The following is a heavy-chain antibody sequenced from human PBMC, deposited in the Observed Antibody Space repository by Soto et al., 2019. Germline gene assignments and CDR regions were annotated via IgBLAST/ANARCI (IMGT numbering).Heavy chain of an antibody. CDR1: GFTFSDSA. J-gene: IGHJ4*02. D-gene: IGHD3-9*01. Sequence: EVQLLESGGGLAQPGGSLRLSCAASGFTFSDSAMSWVRQAPGKGLEWVSGISGSGGGGTTYYADSVKGRFTISRDNSKNTLYLQMDSLTAEDTAVYYCAKGGAVYGLLTHDYWGQGTLVTVSS. CDR3: AKGGAVYGLLTHDY. CDR2: ISGSGGGGTT. V-gene: IGHV3-23*01.